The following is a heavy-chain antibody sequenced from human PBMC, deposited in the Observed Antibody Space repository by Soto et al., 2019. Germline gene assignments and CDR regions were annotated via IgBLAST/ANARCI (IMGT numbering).Heavy chain of an antibody. CDR1: GFTFSSYE. CDR3: ARAPLGVVATFDY. D-gene: IGHD3-3*01. J-gene: IGHJ4*02. Sequence: LRLSCAASGFTFSSYEMNWVRQAPGKGLEWVSYISSSGSTIYYADSVKGRFTISRDNAKNSLYLQMNSLRAEDTAVYYCARAPLGVVATFDYWGQGTLVTVSS. V-gene: IGHV3-48*03. CDR2: ISSSGSTI.